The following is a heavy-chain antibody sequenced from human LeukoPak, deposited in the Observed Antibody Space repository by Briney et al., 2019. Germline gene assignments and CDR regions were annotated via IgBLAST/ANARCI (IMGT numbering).Heavy chain of an antibody. CDR2: ISAYNGST. CDR1: GYTFTSYG. D-gene: IGHD2-2*01. CDR3: AREYCSSTSCYLYYFDY. Sequence: ASVKVSCKASGYTFTSYGISWVRQAPGQGLEWMGWISAYNGSTNYAQKLQGRVTMTTDTSTSTAYMELRSLRSDDTAVYYCAREYCSSTSCYLYYFDYWGQGTLVTVSS. V-gene: IGHV1-18*01. J-gene: IGHJ4*02.